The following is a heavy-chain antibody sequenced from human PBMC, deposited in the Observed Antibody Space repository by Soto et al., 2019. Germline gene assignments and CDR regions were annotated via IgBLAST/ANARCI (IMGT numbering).Heavy chain of an antibody. CDR3: ASRYDSSDY. J-gene: IGHJ4*02. Sequence: QVQLVQSGAEVKKPGSSVKVSCKASGGTFSSYTISWVRQAPGQGLEWMGRIIPILGIANYAQKFQGRVTSTADKATSTAYMELSSLRSEDTAVSYCASRYDSSDYWGQGTLVTVSS. CDR2: IIPILGIA. CDR1: GGTFSSYT. V-gene: IGHV1-69*02. D-gene: IGHD3-22*01.